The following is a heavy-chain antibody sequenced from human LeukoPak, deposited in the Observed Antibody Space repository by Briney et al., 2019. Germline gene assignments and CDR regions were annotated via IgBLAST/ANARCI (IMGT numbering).Heavy chain of an antibody. J-gene: IGHJ6*03. V-gene: IGHV3-11*04. CDR1: GFTFSDYN. CDR3: AGDFGGSRYYYYMDV. D-gene: IGHD4-23*01. Sequence: GGSLRLSCAASGFTFSDYNMRWIRQAPGKGLEWVSSISRSGSTKYHADSVKGRFTISRDNSKNTLYLQMNSLRAEDTAVYYCAGDFGGSRYYYYMDVWGKGTTVTVSS. CDR2: ISRSGSTK.